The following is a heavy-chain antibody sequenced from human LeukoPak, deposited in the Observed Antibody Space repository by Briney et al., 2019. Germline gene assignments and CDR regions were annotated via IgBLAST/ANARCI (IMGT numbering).Heavy chain of an antibody. J-gene: IGHJ4*02. CDR1: GFIFSSYA. Sequence: PGGSLRLSCAASGFIFSSYAMSWVRLAPGKGLEWISVISGSGGRTDYADSVKGRSTISRDNSKNTLYLQMNSLRAEDTAVYYCAKTALAVAGIVPVESELDYWGQGTLVTVSS. CDR2: ISGSGGRT. CDR3: AKTALAVAGIVPVESELDY. V-gene: IGHV3-23*01. D-gene: IGHD6-19*01.